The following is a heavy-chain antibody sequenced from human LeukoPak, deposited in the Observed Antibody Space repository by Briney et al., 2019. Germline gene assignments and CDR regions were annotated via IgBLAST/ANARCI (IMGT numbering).Heavy chain of an antibody. J-gene: IGHJ3*02. D-gene: IGHD3-10*02. CDR2: IFYSGST. V-gene: IGHV4-59*12. CDR1: GGSISSYY. Sequence: SETLSLTCTVSGGSISSYYWSWIRQPPGKGLEWIGYIFYSGSTNYNPSLKSRVTMSVDTSKNQFSLKLSSVTAADTAVYYCARDVRGGHDAFDIWGQGTMVTVSS. CDR3: ARDVRGGHDAFDI.